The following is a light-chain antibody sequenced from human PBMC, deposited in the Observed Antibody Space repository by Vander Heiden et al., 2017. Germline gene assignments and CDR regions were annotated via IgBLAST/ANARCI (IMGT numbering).Light chain of an antibody. Sequence: ELAMTQSPATLSVSPGERATLSCRASQSVSTKLAWYQQKPGQAPRLLIYGTSTRATGIPARFSGSGSGTEFTLTISSLQSEDFAVYYCQRYNSWTFGQGTKLEIK. V-gene: IGKV3D-15*01. J-gene: IGKJ2*01. CDR2: GTS. CDR1: QSVSTK. CDR3: QRYNSWT.